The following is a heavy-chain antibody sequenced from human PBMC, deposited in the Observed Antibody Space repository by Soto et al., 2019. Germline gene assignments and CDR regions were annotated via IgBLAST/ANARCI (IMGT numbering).Heavy chain of an antibody. CDR2: INSDGSVS. CDR1: GFTFSHYW. Sequence: EVQLVESGGGLVQPGGSLRLYCAASGFTFSHYWMYLVRQAPGKGLEWVSRINSDGSVSSYADSVKGRLTISRDNVKNTLYLQMDSLRAEDTAVYYCARGDCVGGTCYSLAVSFYYYMDVWGKGTTVNVFS. V-gene: IGHV3-74*02. J-gene: IGHJ6*03. CDR3: ARGDCVGGTCYSLAVSFYYYMDV. D-gene: IGHD2-15*01.